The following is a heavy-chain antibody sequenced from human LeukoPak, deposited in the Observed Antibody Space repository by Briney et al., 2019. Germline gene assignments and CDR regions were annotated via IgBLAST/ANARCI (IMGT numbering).Heavy chain of an antibody. CDR2: ISSSGSTI. Sequence: PGGSLRLSCAASGFTFSSYDMNWVRQAPGKGLEWVSYISSSGSTIYYADSVKGRFTIYGENAKISLYLQMNSLRAEDTAVYYCARDNGYCSGGSCYSDWDYFDYWGQGTLVTVSS. D-gene: IGHD2-15*01. CDR3: ARDNGYCSGGSCYSDWDYFDY. J-gene: IGHJ4*02. V-gene: IGHV3-48*03. CDR1: GFTFSSYD.